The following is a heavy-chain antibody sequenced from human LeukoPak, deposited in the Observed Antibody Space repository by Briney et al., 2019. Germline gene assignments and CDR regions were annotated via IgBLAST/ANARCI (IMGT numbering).Heavy chain of an antibody. CDR3: ARDSREPLYYYYGMDV. CDR2: INPNSGGT. V-gene: IGHV1-2*02. Sequence: GASVTVSCKASGYTFTNYGISWVRQAPGQGLEWMGWINPNSGGTNYAQKFQGRVTMTRDTSISTAYMELSRLRSDDTAVYYCARDSREPLYYYYGMDVWGQGTTVTVSS. J-gene: IGHJ6*02. CDR1: GYTFTNYG. D-gene: IGHD1-26*01.